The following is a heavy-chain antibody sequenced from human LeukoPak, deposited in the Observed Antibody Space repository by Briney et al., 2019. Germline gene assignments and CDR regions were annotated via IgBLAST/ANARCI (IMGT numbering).Heavy chain of an antibody. CDR3: ARGAARSHYYYMDV. Sequence: GGSLGLSCAASGFTFSTYWMSWVRQAPGKGLEWVANINQDGSEKYYVDSVKGRFTISRDKPKNTLYLQMNSLRTEDTAVYYCARGAARSHYYYMDVWGKGTTVTISS. CDR2: INQDGSEK. V-gene: IGHV3-7*01. J-gene: IGHJ6*03. D-gene: IGHD6-13*01. CDR1: GFTFSTYW.